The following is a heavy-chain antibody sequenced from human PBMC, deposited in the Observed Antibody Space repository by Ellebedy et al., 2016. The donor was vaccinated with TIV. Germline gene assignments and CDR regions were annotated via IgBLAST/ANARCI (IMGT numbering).Heavy chain of an antibody. D-gene: IGHD5-18*01. CDR3: ARDPAGYGSDYYKGLDV. CDR1: GGTFSSYT. V-gene: IGHV1-69*13. J-gene: IGHJ6*02. Sequence: SVKVSXXASGGTFSSYTISWVRQAPGQGLEWVGGVIPVYGTANYAQKFRGRVTITADEFTSIAYMELRTLTSDDTAVYYCARDPAGYGSDYYKGLDVWGQGTTVIVSS. CDR2: VIPVYGTA.